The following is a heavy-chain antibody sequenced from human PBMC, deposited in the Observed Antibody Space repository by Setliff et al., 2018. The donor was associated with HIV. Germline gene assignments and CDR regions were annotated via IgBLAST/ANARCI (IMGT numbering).Heavy chain of an antibody. J-gene: IGHJ5*02. V-gene: IGHV4-4*07. CDR2: IYYSGST. CDR1: GGSISSYY. Sequence: PSETLSLTCTVSGGSISSYYWSWIRQPAGKGLEWIGSIYYSGSTYYHPSLKSRVTISVDTSKNQFSLKLSSVTAADTAVYYCARVRYCSGGSCYGGEYWFDPWGQGTLVTVSS. CDR3: ARVRYCSGGSCYGGEYWFDP. D-gene: IGHD2-15*01.